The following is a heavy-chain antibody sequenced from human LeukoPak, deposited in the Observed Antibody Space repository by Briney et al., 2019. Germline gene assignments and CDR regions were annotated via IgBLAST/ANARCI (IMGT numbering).Heavy chain of an antibody. CDR2: VKGGGNT. D-gene: IGHD1-26*01. CDR1: GFTFEDFA. V-gene: IGHV3-43*02. J-gene: IGHJ4*02. Sequence: TGGSLRLSSAASGFTFEDFAMHWVRQPPGKGLEWVSLVKGGGNTYYTDSVLGRFTISRDNSKNSLYLEMNSLRSEDTAFYYCAREGGRSFYLDYWGQGTLVTVSP. CDR3: AREGGRSFYLDY.